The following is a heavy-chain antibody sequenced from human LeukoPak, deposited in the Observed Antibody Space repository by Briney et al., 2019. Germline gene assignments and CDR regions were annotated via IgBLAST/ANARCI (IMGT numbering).Heavy chain of an antibody. V-gene: IGHV4-34*01. CDR2: ISHTEGT. Sequence: SETLSLTCGVFGVSINDYYWSWIRQSPGKGLEWIGEISHTEGTRYNPSLESRVTMSVGTSENQLSLKLIFVTAADTAVYNCARIRCGRSGSVCYNHWGLGTLVTVSS. CDR1: GVSINDYY. D-gene: IGHD2-21*01. CDR3: ARIRCGRSGSVCYNH. J-gene: IGHJ4*02.